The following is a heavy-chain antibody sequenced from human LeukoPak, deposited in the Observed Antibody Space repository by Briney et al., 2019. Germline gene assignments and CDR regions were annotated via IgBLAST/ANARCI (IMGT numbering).Heavy chain of an antibody. CDR3: AKDLRYFDWLQLNWFDP. CDR2: ISGSGGST. D-gene: IGHD3-9*01. Sequence: GGSLRLSCAASGFTFSSYAMSWVRQAPGKGLEWVSAISGSGGSTYYADSVKGRFTISRDNSKDTPYLQMNSLRAEDTALYYCAKDLRYFDWLQLNWFDPWGQGTLVTVPS. J-gene: IGHJ5*02. CDR1: GFTFSSYA. V-gene: IGHV3-23*01.